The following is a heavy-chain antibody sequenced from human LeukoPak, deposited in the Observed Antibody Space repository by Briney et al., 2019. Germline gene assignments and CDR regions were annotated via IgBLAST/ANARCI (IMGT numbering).Heavy chain of an antibody. V-gene: IGHV3-49*04. CDR3: TRDIVSISQPYYFDY. Sequence: GGSLRLSCTASGFTFGYHAINWVRQAPGRGLEWVGFMRSQAYSGTTEYATSVKHRFTISRDDSKSIAYLQMNSLKTEDTAVYYCTRDIVSISQPYYFDYWGQGTLVTVSS. D-gene: IGHD2-2*01. CDR1: GFTFGYHA. CDR2: MRSQAYSGTT. J-gene: IGHJ4*02.